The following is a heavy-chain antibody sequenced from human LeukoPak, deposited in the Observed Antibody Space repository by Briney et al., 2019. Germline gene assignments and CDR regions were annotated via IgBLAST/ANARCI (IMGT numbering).Heavy chain of an antibody. D-gene: IGHD6-19*01. CDR3: ARDRLEGSGWYGVDY. CDR1: GYTFTSYY. V-gene: IGHV1-46*01. CDR2: INPSGGST. J-gene: IGHJ4*02. Sequence: GASVKVSCKASGYTFTSYYMHWVRQAPGQGLEWMGIINPSGGSTSYAQKFQGRVTMTRDTSTSTVYMELSSLRSEDTAVYYCARDRLEGSGWYGVDYWGQGTLVTVSS.